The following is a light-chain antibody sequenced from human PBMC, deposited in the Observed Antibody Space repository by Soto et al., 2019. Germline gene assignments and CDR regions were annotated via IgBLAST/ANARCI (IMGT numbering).Light chain of an antibody. CDR1: SSDVGGYNY. Sequence: QSVLTQPASVSGSPGQSITISCTGTSSDVGGYNYVSWYQQHPGKAPKLMIYDVSNRPSGVSNRFSGSKSGNTASLTISGLQAEDEADYYCSSYTSSSLHVFGTGTKVPV. J-gene: IGLJ1*01. CDR3: SSYTSSSLHV. CDR2: DVS. V-gene: IGLV2-14*03.